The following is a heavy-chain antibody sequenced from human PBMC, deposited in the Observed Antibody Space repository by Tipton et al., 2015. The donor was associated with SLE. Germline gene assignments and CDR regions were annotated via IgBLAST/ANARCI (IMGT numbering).Heavy chain of an antibody. CDR2: IKQDGSEK. V-gene: IGHV3-7*05. D-gene: IGHD3-22*01. CDR1: GFTFSSYW. CDR3: ARDTYYDSSGYVEAYWYFDL. Sequence: SLRLSCAASGFTFSSYWMSWVRQAPGKGLEWVANIKQDGSEKYYVDSVKGRFTISRDNAKNSLYLQMNSLRAEDTAVYYCARDTYYDSSGYVEAYWYFDLWGRGTLVTVSS. J-gene: IGHJ2*01.